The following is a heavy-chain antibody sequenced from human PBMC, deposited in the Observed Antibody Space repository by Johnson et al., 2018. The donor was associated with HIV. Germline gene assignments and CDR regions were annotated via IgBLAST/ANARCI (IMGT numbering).Heavy chain of an antibody. CDR3: ARTRWYDLWSATLSVGDAFDI. D-gene: IGHD3-3*01. V-gene: IGHV3-30*03. CDR1: GFTFSSYV. CDR2: ISYDGSNK. J-gene: IGHJ3*02. Sequence: QVQLVESGGGVVQPGRSLILSCAASGFTFSSYVIHWVRQPPGKGLEWVAVISYDGSNKYYADSVKGRFTISRDNSKNTLYLQMNSLRAEDTAVYYCARTRWYDLWSATLSVGDAFDIWGQGTMVTVSS.